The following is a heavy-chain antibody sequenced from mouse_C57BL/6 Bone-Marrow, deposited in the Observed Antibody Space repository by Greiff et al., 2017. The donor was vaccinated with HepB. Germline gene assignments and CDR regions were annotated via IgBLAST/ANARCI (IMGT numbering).Heavy chain of an antibody. J-gene: IGHJ3*01. CDR3: ARGSLAWFAY. Sequence: LQQPGAELVKPGASVKMSCEASGYTFTSYWITWVKQRPGQGLEWIGDIYPGSGSTNYNEKFKSKATLTVDTSSSTAYMQLSSLTSEDSAVYYCARGSLAWFAYWGQGTLVTVSA. V-gene: IGHV1-55*01. CDR1: GYTFTSYW. CDR2: IYPGSGST.